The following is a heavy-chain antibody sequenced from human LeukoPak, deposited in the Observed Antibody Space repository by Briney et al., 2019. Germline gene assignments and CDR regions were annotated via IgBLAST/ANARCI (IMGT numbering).Heavy chain of an antibody. CDR3: ARATVTTVPDS. Sequence: GGSLRLSCAASGFTFSTYGMHSVRQAPGKGLEWVAVIWYDGTNKYYADSVKGRFTISRDNSKNTLYLQMNSLRAEDTAVYYCARATVTTVPDSWGRGTLVTVSS. V-gene: IGHV3-33*01. D-gene: IGHD4-17*01. CDR2: IWYDGTNK. CDR1: GFTFSTYG. J-gene: IGHJ4*02.